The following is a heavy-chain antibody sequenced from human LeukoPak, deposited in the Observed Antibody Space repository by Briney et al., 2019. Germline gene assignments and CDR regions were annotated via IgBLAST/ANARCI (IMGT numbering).Heavy chain of an antibody. CDR1: GFTFSSYG. CDR2: SSSSSSYI. V-gene: IGHV3-21*04. J-gene: IGHJ4*02. Sequence: GGSLRLSCAASGFTFSSYGMHWVRQAPGKGLEWVSSSSSSSSYIYYADSVKGRFTISRDNAKNSLYLQMNSLRAEDTAVYYCARDQLTYPKPQYYFDYWGQGTLVTVSS. D-gene: IGHD2-2*01. CDR3: ARDQLTYPKPQYYFDY.